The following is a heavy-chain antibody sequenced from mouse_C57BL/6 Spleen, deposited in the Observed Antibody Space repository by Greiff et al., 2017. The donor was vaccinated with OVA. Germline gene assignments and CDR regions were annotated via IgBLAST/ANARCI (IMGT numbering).Heavy chain of an antibody. CDR1: GYTFTSYD. CDR3: AKGSSYWYFDV. V-gene: IGHV1-85*01. J-gene: IGHJ1*03. Sequence: QVHVKQSGPELVKPGASVKLSCKASGYTFTSYDINWVKQRPGQGLEWIGWIYPRDGSTKYNEKFKGKATLTVDTSSSTAYMELHSLTSEDSAVYFCAKGSSYWYFDVWGTGTTVTVSS. CDR2: IYPRDGST. D-gene: IGHD1-1*01.